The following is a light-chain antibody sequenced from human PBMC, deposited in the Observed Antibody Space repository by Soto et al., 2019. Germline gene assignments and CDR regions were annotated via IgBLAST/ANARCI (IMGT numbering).Light chain of an antibody. CDR1: QSVPDNY. CDR3: QHYGDSPPFT. J-gene: IGKJ3*01. CDR2: GAS. V-gene: IGKV3-20*01. Sequence: EIVFTQSPGTLSLSPGERAILSCRASQSVPDNYLAWYQQRPGQAPKLLIYGASNRVTGIPHRFSGSGSGTDFTLTVSSLESEDFAVYYCQHYGDSPPFTFGPGTKVAIK.